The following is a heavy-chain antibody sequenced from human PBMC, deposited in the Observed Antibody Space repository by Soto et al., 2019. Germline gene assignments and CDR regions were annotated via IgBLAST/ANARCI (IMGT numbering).Heavy chain of an antibody. Sequence: WGCLRLSCAASVFRFMNAWMSWVRKAPGKGLEWVGRIKSKTDGGTTDYAAPVKGRFTISRDDSKNTLYLQMNSLKTEDTAVYYCTTDGVYDFWSGYYSYYYYYGMDVWGQGNTVTVS. CDR2: IKSKTDGGTT. D-gene: IGHD3-3*01. V-gene: IGHV3-15*01. CDR1: VFRFMNAW. J-gene: IGHJ6*02. CDR3: TTDGVYDFWSGYYSYYYYYGMDV.